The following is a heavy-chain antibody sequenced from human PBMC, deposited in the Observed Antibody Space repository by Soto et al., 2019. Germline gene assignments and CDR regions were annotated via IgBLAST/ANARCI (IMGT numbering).Heavy chain of an antibody. CDR1: GGSISSYY. Sequence: SETLSLTCTVSGGSISSYYWSWIRQPPGKGLEWIGYTYYSGSTNYNASLKSRVTISVDTTKNQFSLKLSSVTAADTAVYDCARDRRWDYYSSGSYYIGGNWFDPWGQGTLVTVSS. CDR2: TYYSGST. D-gene: IGHD3-10*01. V-gene: IGHV4-59*01. CDR3: ARDRRWDYYSSGSYYIGGNWFDP. J-gene: IGHJ5*02.